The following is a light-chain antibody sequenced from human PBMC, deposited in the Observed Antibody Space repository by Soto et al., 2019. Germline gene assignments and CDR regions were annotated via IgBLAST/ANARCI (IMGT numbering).Light chain of an antibody. J-gene: IGKJ5*01. Sequence: DIQMTQTPSTLSASVGDRVTITCRASQSFSTWLAWYQQKPGKAPKLLIFDASSLERGVPSRFSGSGSGTEFTLTISSLQPDDFATYYCQQYNSYSYTFGQGTRLEIK. V-gene: IGKV1-5*01. CDR2: DAS. CDR1: QSFSTW. CDR3: QQYNSYSYT.